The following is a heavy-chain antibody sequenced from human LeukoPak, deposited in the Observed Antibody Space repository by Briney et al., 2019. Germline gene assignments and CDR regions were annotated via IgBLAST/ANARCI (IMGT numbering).Heavy chain of an antibody. J-gene: IGHJ2*01. CDR2: ISHDGSNK. V-gene: IGHV3-30-3*01. CDR3: ARDMTTVTTRYFDL. CDR1: GFTFSSYT. D-gene: IGHD4-17*01. Sequence: GGSLRLSCAASGFTFSSYTMHWVRQAPGKGLEWVAVISHDGSNKYYADSVKGRFTISRDNSKYTLYLQMNSLRAEDTAVYYCARDMTTVTTRYFDLWGRGTLVTVSS.